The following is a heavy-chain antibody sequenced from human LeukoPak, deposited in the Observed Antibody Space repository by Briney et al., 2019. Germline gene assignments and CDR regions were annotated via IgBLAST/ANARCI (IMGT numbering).Heavy chain of an antibody. J-gene: IGHJ4*02. V-gene: IGHV1-2*02. Sequence: ASVKVSCKASGYTFTGYYMHWVRQAPGQGLEWMGWINPDSGGTNYAQKFQGRVTMTRDTSISTAYMELSRLRSDDTAVYYCASGSRDDYDNSGYYYWGQGTLVTVSS. D-gene: IGHD3-22*01. CDR3: ASGSRDDYDNSGYYY. CDR2: INPDSGGT. CDR1: GYTFTGYY.